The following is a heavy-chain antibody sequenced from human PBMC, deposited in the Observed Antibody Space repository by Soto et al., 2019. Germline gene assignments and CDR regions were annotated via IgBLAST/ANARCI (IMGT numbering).Heavy chain of an antibody. CDR3: AATTVTYYYYGMDF. V-gene: IGHV1-58*01. J-gene: IGHJ6*02. CDR2: IVVGSGKT. CDR1: GFTFTSSA. D-gene: IGHD4-4*01. Sequence: SVKVSCKASGFTFTSSAVQWVRQARGQRLEWIGWIVVGSGKTNYAQKFQERVTITRDMSTSTAYMELSSLRSEDTAVYYCAATTVTYYYYGMDFWGQGTAVTVSS.